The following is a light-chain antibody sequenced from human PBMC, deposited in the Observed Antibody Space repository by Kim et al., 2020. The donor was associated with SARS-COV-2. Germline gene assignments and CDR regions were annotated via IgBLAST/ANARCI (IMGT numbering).Light chain of an antibody. V-gene: IGKV4-1*01. CDR1: QSVLYSSNNKNY. Sequence: ATINFKSSQSVLYSSNNKNYLAWYQQKPGQPPKLLIYWASTRESGVPDRFSGSGSGTDFTLTISSLQAEDVAVYYCQQYYSTLYSFGQGTKLEI. CDR3: QQYYSTLYS. J-gene: IGKJ2*03. CDR2: WAS.